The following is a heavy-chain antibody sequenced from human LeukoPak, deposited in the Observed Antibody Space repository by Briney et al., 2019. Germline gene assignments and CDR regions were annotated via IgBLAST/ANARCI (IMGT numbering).Heavy chain of an antibody. D-gene: IGHD2-8*01. J-gene: IGHJ4*02. CDR3: ARDPGGIVLMVYAIDH. CDR2: INPNNGGT. Sequence: ASVKVSCKASGYTFTGYYVNWVRQAPGQGLEWMGWINPNNGGTNYAQRFQGRVTMTRDTSISTVYMELSRLRSDDTAVYYCARDPGGIVLMVYAIDHWGQGTLVTVPS. CDR1: GYTFTGYY. V-gene: IGHV1-2*02.